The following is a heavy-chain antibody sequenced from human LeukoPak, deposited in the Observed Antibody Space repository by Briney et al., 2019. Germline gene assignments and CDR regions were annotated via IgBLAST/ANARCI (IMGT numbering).Heavy chain of an antibody. D-gene: IGHD3-3*01. CDR3: ARPFRFLEWLLEH. J-gene: IGHJ1*01. CDR2: ISSSSSYI. V-gene: IGHV3-21*01. CDR1: GFTFSSYS. Sequence: PGGSLRLSCAASGFTFSSYSMNWVRQAPGKGLEWVSSISSSSSYIYYADSVKGRFTISRDNAKNSLFLQMNSLRAEDTAVYYCARPFRFLEWLLEHWGQGTLVSVSS.